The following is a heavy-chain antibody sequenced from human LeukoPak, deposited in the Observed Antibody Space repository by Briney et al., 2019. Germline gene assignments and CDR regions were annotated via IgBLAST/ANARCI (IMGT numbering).Heavy chain of an antibody. J-gene: IGHJ6*03. CDR1: GFTFSSYS. CDR3: ARGEYSSSWDGIYYMDV. Sequence: GGTLRLSCAASGFTFSSYSMNWVRQAPGKGLEWVSSISSSSSYIYYADSVKGRFTISRDNAKNSLYLQMNSLRAEDTAVYYCARGEYSSSWDGIYYMDVWGKGTTVTVSS. D-gene: IGHD6-13*01. V-gene: IGHV3-21*01. CDR2: ISSSSSYI.